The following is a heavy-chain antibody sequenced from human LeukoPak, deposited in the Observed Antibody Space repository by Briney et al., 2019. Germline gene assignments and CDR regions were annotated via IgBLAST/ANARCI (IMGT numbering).Heavy chain of an antibody. Sequence: GGSLRLSCAASGFTVSSNYMSWVRQAPGKGLEWVSVIYSGGSTYYADSVKGRFTISRDNSKNTLYLQMNSLRAEDTAVYYCARVRVGTFQQAKYFDYWGQGTLVTVSS. V-gene: IGHV3-53*01. D-gene: IGHD1-26*01. CDR1: GFTVSSNY. CDR2: IYSGGST. CDR3: ARVRVGTFQQAKYFDY. J-gene: IGHJ4*02.